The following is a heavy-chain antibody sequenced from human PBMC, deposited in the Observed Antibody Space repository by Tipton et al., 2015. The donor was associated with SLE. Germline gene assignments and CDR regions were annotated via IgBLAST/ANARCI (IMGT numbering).Heavy chain of an antibody. CDR2: INHSGGT. D-gene: IGHD5-18*01. CDR1: GDSIGSGGYY. CDR3: ARGARGYSYGSDEDFDS. V-gene: IGHV4-39*07. J-gene: IGHJ4*02. Sequence: TLSLTCTVSGDSIGSGGYYWSWIRQPPGKGLEWIGEINHSGGTDYNPSLKSRVTMSVDTSKNQFSLKLRSVTAADTAVYYCARGARGYSYGSDEDFDSWGQGILVTVSS.